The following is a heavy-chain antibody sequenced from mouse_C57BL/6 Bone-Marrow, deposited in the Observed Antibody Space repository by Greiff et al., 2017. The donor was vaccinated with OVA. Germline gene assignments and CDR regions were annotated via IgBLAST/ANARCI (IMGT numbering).Heavy chain of an antibody. V-gene: IGHV1-63*01. Sequence: VQVVESGAELVRPGTSVKMSCKASGYTFTNYWIGWAKQRPGHGLEWIGDIYPGGGYTNYTEKFKGKATLSADKSSSTAYMQFSSLTSEDSAIYYCERWGYDGARDYGGQGTSVTVSA. CDR2: IYPGGGYT. D-gene: IGHD2-2*01. CDR1: GYTFTNYW. J-gene: IGHJ4*01. CDR3: ERWGYDGARDY.